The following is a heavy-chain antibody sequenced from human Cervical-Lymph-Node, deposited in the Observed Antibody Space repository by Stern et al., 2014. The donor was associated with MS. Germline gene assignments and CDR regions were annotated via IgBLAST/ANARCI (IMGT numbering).Heavy chain of an antibody. D-gene: IGHD1-7*01. V-gene: IGHV1-2*02. CDR3: ARFPTFNWNSSS. CDR2: INPQTGGT. CDR1: GYTFTGQY. Sequence: QVQLVQSGAEVKKPGASVKVSCKDSGYTFTGQYLHWVRQAPGQGLEWMGWINPQTGGTNYAQKFLGRVTMTRDTSSSTAYMEVTRPTSDDTAVYFCARFPTFNWNSSSWGQGTLVTVSS. J-gene: IGHJ5*02.